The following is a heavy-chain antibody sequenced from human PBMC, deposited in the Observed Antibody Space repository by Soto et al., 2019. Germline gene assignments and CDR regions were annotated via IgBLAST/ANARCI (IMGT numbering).Heavy chain of an antibody. D-gene: IGHD1-1*01. CDR2: ISSNGGST. J-gene: IGHJ6*03. CDR3: ARDQLERRGYYYYYMDV. Sequence: GGSLRLSCAASGFTFSSYAMHWVRQAPGKGLEYVSAISSNGGSTYYANSVKGRFTISRDNSKNTLYLQMGSLRAEDMAVYYCARDQLERRGYYYYYMDVWGKGTTVTVSS. CDR1: GFTFSSYA. V-gene: IGHV3-64*01.